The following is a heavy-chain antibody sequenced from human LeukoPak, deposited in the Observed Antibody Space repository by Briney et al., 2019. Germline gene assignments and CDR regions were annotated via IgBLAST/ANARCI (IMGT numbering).Heavy chain of an antibody. CDR2: TSYDGSNK. V-gene: IGHV3-30*18. Sequence: GGSLRLSCAASGFTFSSYGMHWVRQAPGKGLEWLVVTSYDGSNKYYADSVKGRFTISRDNSKNTLYLQMNSLRAEDTAVYYCAKVASAMTPYYYYSMDVWGQGTTVTVSS. J-gene: IGHJ6*02. CDR1: GFTFSSYG. CDR3: AKVASAMTPYYYYSMDV.